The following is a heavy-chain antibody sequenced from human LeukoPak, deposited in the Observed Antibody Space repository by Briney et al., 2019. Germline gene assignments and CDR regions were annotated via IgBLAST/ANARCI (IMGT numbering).Heavy chain of an antibody. CDR2: IKQDGSDK. V-gene: IGHV3-7*01. J-gene: IGHJ6*02. CDR3: AKASGSFHFYYYGMDV. Sequence: GGSLRLSCVGFGFSFSSYWMSWVRQAPGKGLEWVANIKQDGSDKYYVDSVKGRFTISRDNAKNSMYLQVNSLRAEDTAVYYCAKASGSFHFYYYGMDVWGQGTTVTVSS. D-gene: IGHD1-26*01. CDR1: GFSFSSYW.